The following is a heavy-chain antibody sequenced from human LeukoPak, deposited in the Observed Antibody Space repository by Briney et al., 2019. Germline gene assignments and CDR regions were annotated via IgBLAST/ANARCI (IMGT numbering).Heavy chain of an antibody. CDR1: GGSRSTTY. CDR2: ISNGGST. CDR3: ATVSTRGSPGYHYFFDS. D-gene: IGHD3-22*01. Sequence: SATLSLTCTVSGGSRSTTYWSWLRQPPGMGLEWVGYISNGGSTNYNPSLRSRVTISIDTSKNQFSLNLNSVTAADTAIYYCATVSTRGSPGYHYFFDSWGQGTLVTVSS. V-gene: IGHV4-59*01. J-gene: IGHJ4*02.